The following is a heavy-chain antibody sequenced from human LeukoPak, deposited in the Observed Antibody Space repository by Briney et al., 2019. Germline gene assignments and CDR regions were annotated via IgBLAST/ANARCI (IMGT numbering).Heavy chain of an antibody. CDR1: GGTFSSYA. Sequence: ASVTVSCTASGGTFSSYAISWVRQAPGQGLEWMGGIIPIFGTANYAQKFQGRVTITADESTSTAYMELSSLRSEDTAVYYCAFIGHLYYYYGMDVWGQGTTVTVSS. CDR2: IIPIFGTA. CDR3: AFIGHLYYYYGMDV. J-gene: IGHJ6*02. V-gene: IGHV1-69*13. D-gene: IGHD1-26*01.